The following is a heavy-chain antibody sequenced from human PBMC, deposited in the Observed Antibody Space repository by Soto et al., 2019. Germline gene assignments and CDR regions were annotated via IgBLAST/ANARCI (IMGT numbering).Heavy chain of an antibody. CDR3: ARSFDYYYGSGSFDY. D-gene: IGHD3-10*01. V-gene: IGHV1-2*02. CDR2: INPNSGGT. Sequence: GASVKVSCKASGYTFTGYYMHWVRQAPGQGLEWMGWINPNSGGTNYAQKFQGRVTMTRDTSISTAYMELSRLRSDDTAVYYCARSFDYYYGSGSFDYWGQGTLVTVS. J-gene: IGHJ4*02. CDR1: GYTFTGYY.